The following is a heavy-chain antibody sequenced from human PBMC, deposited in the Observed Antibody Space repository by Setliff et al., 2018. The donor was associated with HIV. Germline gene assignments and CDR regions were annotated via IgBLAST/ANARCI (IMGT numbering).Heavy chain of an antibody. CDR3: GRVPYKSAWFSGGHNPCDV. D-gene: IGHD6-19*01. Sequence: KVSCKASXYSFSNYGISWVRQAPGQGLEWMGWISGFNGNTKYGQTFQGRVTMTIDSSTSTVYMDLRSLTSDDTAVYYCGRVPYKSAWFSGGHNPCDVWGQGTMVTVSS. V-gene: IGHV1-18*01. J-gene: IGHJ3*01. CDR2: ISGFNGNT. CDR1: XYSFSNYG.